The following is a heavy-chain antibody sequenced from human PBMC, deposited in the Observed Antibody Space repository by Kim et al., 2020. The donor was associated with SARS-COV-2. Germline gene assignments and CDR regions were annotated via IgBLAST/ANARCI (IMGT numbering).Heavy chain of an antibody. CDR3: ARHPYSLGYYYGMDV. CDR2: IYSGGST. D-gene: IGHD5-18*01. Sequence: GGSLRLSCAASGFTVSSNYMSWVRQAPGKGLEWVSVIYSGGSTYYADSVKGRFTISRDNSKNTLYLQMNSLRAEDTAVYYCARHPYSLGYYYGMDVWGQGTTVTVSS. J-gene: IGHJ6*02. V-gene: IGHV3-66*04. CDR1: GFTVSSNY.